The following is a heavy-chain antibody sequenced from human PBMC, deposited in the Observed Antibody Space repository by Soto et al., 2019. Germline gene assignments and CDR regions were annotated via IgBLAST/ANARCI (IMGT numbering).Heavy chain of an antibody. J-gene: IGHJ6*02. Sequence: XATLSLTCAVYGGSFSGYYWSWIRQPPGKGLEWIGEINHSGSTNYNPSLKSRVTISVDTSKNQFSLKLSSVTAADTAVYYCARGYYDFWSGYYWPYYYYGMDVWGQGTTVTVSS. CDR1: GGSFSGYY. CDR2: INHSGST. D-gene: IGHD3-3*01. CDR3: ARGYYDFWSGYYWPYYYYGMDV. V-gene: IGHV4-34*01.